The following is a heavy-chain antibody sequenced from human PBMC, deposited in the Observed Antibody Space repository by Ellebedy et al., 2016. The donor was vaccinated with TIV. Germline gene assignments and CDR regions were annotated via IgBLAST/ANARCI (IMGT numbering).Heavy chain of an antibody. CDR1: GFTFSSYW. CDR2: INQDGSGK. D-gene: IGHD6-19*01. CDR3: ARDSSDWPQIDY. V-gene: IGHV3-7*03. J-gene: IGHJ4*02. Sequence: GESLKISCAASGFTFSSYWMSWVRQAPGKGLEWVANINQDGSGKNYVDSVKGRFTITRDNARTSVHLQMNSLRAEDTAVYYCARDSSDWPQIDYWGQGTLVTVSS.